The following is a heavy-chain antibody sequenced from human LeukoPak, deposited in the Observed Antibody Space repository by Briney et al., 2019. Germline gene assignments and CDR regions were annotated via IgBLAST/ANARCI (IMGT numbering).Heavy chain of an antibody. CDR1: GYTFTSYY. V-gene: IGHV1-46*01. Sequence: GASVKVSCKASGYTFTSYYMHWVRQAPGQGLEWMGIINPSGGSTSYAQKFQGRVTMTRDTSTSTVYMELSSLRSEDTAVYYCARPVMVRGVIRNWFDPWGQGTLVTVSS. CDR2: INPSGGST. J-gene: IGHJ5*02. CDR3: ARPVMVRGVIRNWFDP. D-gene: IGHD3-10*01.